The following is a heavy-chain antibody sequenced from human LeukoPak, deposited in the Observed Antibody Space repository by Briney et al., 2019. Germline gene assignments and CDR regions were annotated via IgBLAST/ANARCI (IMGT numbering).Heavy chain of an antibody. V-gene: IGHV3-30*18. CDR2: MSKDGNNE. D-gene: IGHD6-13*01. J-gene: IGHJ4*02. CDR1: GFSFSNYG. Sequence: PGRSLRLSCVASGFSFSNYGMHWVRQAPGKGLEWVAVMSKDGNNEYYADSVKGRFTISRDNSKNTLYLQMNSLRAEDTAVYYCAKGIAATWRYLASWGEGTLLTVSS. CDR3: AKGIAATWRYLAS.